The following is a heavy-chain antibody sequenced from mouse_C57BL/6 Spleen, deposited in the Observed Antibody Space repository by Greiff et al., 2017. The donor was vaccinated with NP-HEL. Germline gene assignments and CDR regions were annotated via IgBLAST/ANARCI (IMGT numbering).Heavy chain of an antibody. CDR1: GFTFSDYG. CDR2: ISSGSSTI. Sequence: EVQLVESGGGLVKPGGSLKLSCAASGFTFSDYGMHWVRQAPEKGLEWVAYISSGSSTIYYADTVKGRFTISRDNAKNTLFLQMTSLRSEDTAMYYCARAGTVKSYWYFDVWGTGTTVTVSS. V-gene: IGHV5-17*01. CDR3: ARAGTVKSYWYFDV. J-gene: IGHJ1*03. D-gene: IGHD1-1*01.